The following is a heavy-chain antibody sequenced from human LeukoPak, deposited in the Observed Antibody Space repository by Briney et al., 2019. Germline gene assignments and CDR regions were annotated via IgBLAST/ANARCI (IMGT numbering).Heavy chain of an antibody. D-gene: IGHD3-9*01. V-gene: IGHV1-69*01. CDR1: GGTFSSYA. CDR2: IIPIFGTA. J-gene: IGHJ6*02. Sequence: SVKVSCKASGGTFSSYAISWVRQAPGQGLEWMGGIIPIFGTAHYAQKFQGRVTITADESTSTAYMELSSLRSEDTAVYYCARGGRYFDLVTAGMDVWGQGTTVTVSS. CDR3: ARGGRYFDLVTAGMDV.